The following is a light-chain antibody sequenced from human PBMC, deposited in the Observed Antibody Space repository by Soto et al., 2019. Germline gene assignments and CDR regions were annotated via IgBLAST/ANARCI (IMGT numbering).Light chain of an antibody. J-gene: IGKJ4*01. CDR2: GAS. CDR1: QSVRSN. V-gene: IGKV3-15*01. Sequence: EIVMTQSPATLSVSPGERATLSCRASQSVRSNLAWYQQKPGQAPRLLIYGASTRATGIPARFSGSGSGTEFTLTISSLQSEDFATYYCQQYDNLPLTFGGGTKVEIK. CDR3: QQYDNLPLT.